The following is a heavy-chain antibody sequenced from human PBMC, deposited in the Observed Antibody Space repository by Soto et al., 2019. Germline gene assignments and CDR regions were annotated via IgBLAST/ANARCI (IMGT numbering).Heavy chain of an antibody. J-gene: IGHJ4*02. D-gene: IGHD3-22*01. Sequence: ASVKVSCKTSGYIFTDHLIHWVRQSPGQGLQLVGWVHPDSGGTNVAQSFQDRVTMTADTSITTADMDLARLRPDETASFYCARGAQGFFPVSGIYFYFDHWGQGTPVTVSS. V-gene: IGHV1-2*02. CDR3: ARGAQGFFPVSGIYFYFDH. CDR2: VHPDSGGT. CDR1: GYIFTDHL.